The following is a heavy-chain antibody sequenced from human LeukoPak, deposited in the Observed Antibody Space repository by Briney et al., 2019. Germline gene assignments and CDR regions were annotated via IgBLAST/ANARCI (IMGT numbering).Heavy chain of an antibody. J-gene: IGHJ4*02. V-gene: IGHV3-48*04. D-gene: IGHD2-8*02. CDR2: ISGSSTTI. Sequence: GGSLRLSCAASGFTFSRYTMNWVRQAPGKGPEWISYISGSSTTIQYADSVKGRFTISRDNGKNSVYLQMNSLRAEDTAIYYCATYRQVLLPFESWGQGTLVTVSS. CDR3: ATYRQVLLPFES. CDR1: GFTFSRYT.